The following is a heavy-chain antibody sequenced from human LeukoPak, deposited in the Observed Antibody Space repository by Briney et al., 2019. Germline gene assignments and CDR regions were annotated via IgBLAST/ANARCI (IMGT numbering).Heavy chain of an antibody. V-gene: IGHV4-39*07. CDR3: ARVPRSYYYYYYMDV. CDR2: IYYSGST. J-gene: IGHJ6*03. Sequence: SETLSLTCTVSGGSFSSSSYYWGWIRQPPGKGLEWIGSIYYSGSTYYNPSLKSRVTISVDTSKNQFSLKLSSVTAADTAVYYCARVPRSYYYYYYMDVWGKGTTVTVSS. CDR1: GGSFSSSSYY.